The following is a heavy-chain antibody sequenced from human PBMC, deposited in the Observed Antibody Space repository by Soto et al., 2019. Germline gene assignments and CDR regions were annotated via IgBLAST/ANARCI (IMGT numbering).Heavy chain of an antibody. Sequence: GVLRLSCAASGFTFSSYAMSWVRQAPGKGLEWVSTINESGSKTYYADSVKGRFTISSDKSKNTLSLQMNSLRAEDTAVYFCAKDARPTTWGQGTLVTVSS. V-gene: IGHV3-23*01. CDR3: AKDARPTT. CDR2: INESGSKT. J-gene: IGHJ5*02. CDR1: GFTFSSYA.